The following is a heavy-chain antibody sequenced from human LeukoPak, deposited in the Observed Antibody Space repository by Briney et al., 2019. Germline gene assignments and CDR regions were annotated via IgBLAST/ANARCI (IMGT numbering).Heavy chain of an antibody. D-gene: IGHD3-16*02. CDR2: IKQDGSEK. J-gene: IGHJ4*02. Sequence: GGSLRLSCAASGFTFRSYWMTWVRQAPGKGLEWVANIKQDGSEKYYVDSVKGRFTISRDNAKNSLYLQMNSLRAEDTAVYYCARAYQRLTCGGVIASWGQGTLVTVSS. V-gene: IGHV3-7*01. CDR3: ARAYQRLTCGGVIAS. CDR1: GFTFRSYW.